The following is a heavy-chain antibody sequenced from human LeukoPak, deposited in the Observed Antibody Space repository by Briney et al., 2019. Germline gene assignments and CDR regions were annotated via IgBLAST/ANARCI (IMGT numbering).Heavy chain of an antibody. D-gene: IGHD3-22*01. CDR2: IYYSGST. CDR1: GGSISSSSYY. V-gene: IGHV4-39*07. Sequence: SETLSLTYTVSGGSISSSSYYWGWIRQPPGKGLEWIGSIYYSGSTYYNPSLKSRVTISVDTSKNQFSLKLSSVTAADTAVYYCARGWVYYYDSSGPMGYFDYWGQGTLVTVSS. J-gene: IGHJ4*02. CDR3: ARGWVYYYDSSGPMGYFDY.